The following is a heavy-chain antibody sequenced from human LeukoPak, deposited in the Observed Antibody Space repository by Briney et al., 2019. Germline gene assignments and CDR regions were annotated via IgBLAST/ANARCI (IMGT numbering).Heavy chain of an antibody. V-gene: IGHV4-39*01. D-gene: IGHD3-22*01. CDR3: ARQDYYDLGINA. CDR1: GGSISSSSYY. CDR2: IYYSGLT. J-gene: IGHJ5*02. Sequence: SETLSLTCTVSGGSISSSSYYWGWVRQPPGKGLSWIGTIYYSGLTYYNPSLKSRVTISGDTSKNQFSLKLSSVTAADTAVYYCARQDYYDLGINAWGQGTLVTVSS.